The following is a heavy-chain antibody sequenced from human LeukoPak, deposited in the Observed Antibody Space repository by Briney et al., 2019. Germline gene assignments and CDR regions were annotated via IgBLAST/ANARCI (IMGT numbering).Heavy chain of an antibody. D-gene: IGHD2-2*02. Sequence: SETLSLTCTVSGGSISSYYWSWIRQPPGKGLEWIGYIYYTGSTNYNPSLKSRVTMSVDTSKNQFSLKLSSVTAADTAVYYCARDLGHCSSTSCYRWFDPWGQGTLVTVSS. CDR2: IYYTGST. CDR3: ARDLGHCSSTSCYRWFDP. J-gene: IGHJ5*02. V-gene: IGHV4-59*12. CDR1: GGSISSYY.